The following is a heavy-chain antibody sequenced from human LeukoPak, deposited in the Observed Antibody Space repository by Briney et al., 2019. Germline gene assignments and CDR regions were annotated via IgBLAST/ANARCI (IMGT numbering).Heavy chain of an antibody. CDR3: ARVQWLVGGWFDP. Sequence: GASVKVSCKASGGTFSSYTISWVRQAPGQGLEWMGRIIPILGIANYAQKFQGRVTITADKSTSTAYMELSSLRSDDTAVYYCARVQWLVGGWFDPWGQGTLVTVSS. J-gene: IGHJ5*02. CDR2: IIPILGIA. D-gene: IGHD6-19*01. V-gene: IGHV1-69*02. CDR1: GGTFSSYT.